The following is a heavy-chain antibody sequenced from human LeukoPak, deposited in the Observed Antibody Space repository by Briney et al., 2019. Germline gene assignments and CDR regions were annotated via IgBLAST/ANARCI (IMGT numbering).Heavy chain of an antibody. CDR2: ISSSGSTI. CDR1: GFTFSSYE. Sequence: GGSLRLSCAASGFTFSSYEMNWIRQAPGKGLEWVSYISSSGSTIYYADSVKGRFTISRDNAKNSLYLQMNSLRAEDTAVYYCARDTPRWDSSGYYPFDYWGQGTLVTVSS. V-gene: IGHV3-48*03. CDR3: ARDTPRWDSSGYYPFDY. J-gene: IGHJ4*02. D-gene: IGHD3-22*01.